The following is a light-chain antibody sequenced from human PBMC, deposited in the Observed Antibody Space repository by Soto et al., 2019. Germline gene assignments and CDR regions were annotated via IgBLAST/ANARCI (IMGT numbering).Light chain of an antibody. J-gene: IGKJ2*01. V-gene: IGKV3-20*01. CDR3: QHYDGSPRT. Sequence: ETVLTQSPGTVSLSPGERATLSCTTSQTVNSDYLAWYQQKPGQAPRLLIYGVFNRATGIPDRFSGSGSGTYFTLTLSGLEPEDSAVYYCQHYDGSPRTFGQGTNLEI. CDR1: QTVNSDY. CDR2: GVF.